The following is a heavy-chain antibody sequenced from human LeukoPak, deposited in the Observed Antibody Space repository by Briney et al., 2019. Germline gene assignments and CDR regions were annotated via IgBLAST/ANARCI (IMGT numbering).Heavy chain of an antibody. CDR1: GFTFSSYA. V-gene: IGHV3-23*01. J-gene: IGHJ6*02. Sequence: PGGSLRLSCAASGFTFSSYAMSWVRQAPGKGLEWVSGISGNGGNTCYADSVRGRFTISRDISKKTLFLQMTSLRVEDTAIYSCAKGLHNLSNSYYDMDVCGQGTTVTV. CDR3: AKGLHNLSNSYYDMDV. CDR2: ISGNGGNT.